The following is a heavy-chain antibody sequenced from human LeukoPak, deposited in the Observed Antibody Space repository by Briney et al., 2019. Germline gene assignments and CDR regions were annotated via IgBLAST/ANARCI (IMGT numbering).Heavy chain of an antibody. CDR2: INPRDSET. CDR3: TRRDYGGHAAYFDY. V-gene: IGHV5-51*01. CDR1: GYTITGNW. J-gene: IGHJ4*02. Sequence: GESLKISCRGSGYTITGNWIGWVRQMPGKGLEWMGIINPRDSETVYSPSFQGQVTMSVDKSISTAYLQWSSLKASDTAMYYCTRRDYGGHAAYFDYWGQGTLVTVSS. D-gene: IGHD4-23*01.